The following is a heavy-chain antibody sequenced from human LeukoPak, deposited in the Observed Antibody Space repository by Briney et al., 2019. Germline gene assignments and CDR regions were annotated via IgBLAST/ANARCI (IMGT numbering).Heavy chain of an antibody. V-gene: IGHV3-30*18. Sequence: GGSLRLSCAASGFTFSNYYMHWGRKAPGKGLEWVAVISDDGNRKYYADSVQGRFTISRDNSKNTLYLQMNSLRAEDTAVYFCVKDLSGYWTFDYWGQGTLVTVSS. D-gene: IGHD1-1*01. CDR2: ISDDGNRK. CDR1: GFTFSNYY. CDR3: VKDLSGYWTFDY. J-gene: IGHJ4*02.